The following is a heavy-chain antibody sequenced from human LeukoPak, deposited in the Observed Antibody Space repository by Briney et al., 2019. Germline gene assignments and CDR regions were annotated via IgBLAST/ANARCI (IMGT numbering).Heavy chain of an antibody. CDR3: ARSSYSSSSSV. D-gene: IGHD6-6*01. J-gene: IGHJ3*01. Sequence: GGSLRLSCAVSGFTFSGFWMSWSRQAPGKGLEWVASINSDGSEGYYADVVKGRLTISGDNAKNSLYLQINSLRAEDTAVYYCARSSYSSSSSVWGQGTMVTVSS. V-gene: IGHV3-7*03. CDR2: INSDGSEG. CDR1: GFTFSGFW.